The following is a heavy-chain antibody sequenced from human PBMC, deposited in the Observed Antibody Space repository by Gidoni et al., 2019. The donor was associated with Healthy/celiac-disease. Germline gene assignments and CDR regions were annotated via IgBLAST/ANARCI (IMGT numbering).Heavy chain of an antibody. J-gene: IGHJ6*03. CDR1: GFTFGRYS. CDR3: AKAASYYYDSSGYYGSIMDV. D-gene: IGHD3-22*01. CDR2: ISGSGGST. V-gene: IGHV3-23*01. Sequence: EVQLLESGGGLVQPGGSLRLSCAASGFTFGRYSMSWVRQAPGKGLEWVSAISGSGGSTYYADSVKGRFTISRDNSKNTLYLQMNSLRAEDTAVYYCAKAASYYYDSSGYYGSIMDVWGKGTTVTVSS.